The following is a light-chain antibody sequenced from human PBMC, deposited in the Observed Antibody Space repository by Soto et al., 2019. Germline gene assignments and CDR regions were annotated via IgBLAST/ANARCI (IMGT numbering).Light chain of an antibody. Sequence: EVVLTQSPATLPLSPGEGATLSCRASQSISSSYLSWYQQKPGQAPRLLIYGASTRATGIPARFSGSGRGSGTDFTLTISSLQPEDFAVYYCQQRSNWPPITFGQGTRLEIK. CDR3: QQRSNWPPIT. CDR2: GAS. V-gene: IGKV3D-7*01. CDR1: QSISSSY. J-gene: IGKJ5*01.